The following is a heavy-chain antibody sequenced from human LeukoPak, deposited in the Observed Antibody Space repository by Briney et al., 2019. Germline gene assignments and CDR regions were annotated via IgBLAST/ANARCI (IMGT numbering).Heavy chain of an antibody. CDR2: INPSGSST. Sequence: ASVTVSCKASGYIFTSYYIHWVRQAPGQGLAWMGLINPSGSSTNYAQRFQGRVNMTRDMSTSTVYMELSSLRSEDTAVYYCARDRAIIAVAGPYWFDPWGQGTLVTVSS. V-gene: IGHV1-46*01. D-gene: IGHD6-19*01. CDR3: ARDRAIIAVAGPYWFDP. J-gene: IGHJ5*02. CDR1: GYIFTSYY.